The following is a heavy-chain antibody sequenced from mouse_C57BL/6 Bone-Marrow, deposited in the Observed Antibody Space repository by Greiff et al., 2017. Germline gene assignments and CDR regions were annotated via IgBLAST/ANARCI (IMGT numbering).Heavy chain of an antibody. CDR1: GYTFTSYW. D-gene: IGHD1-2*01. Sequence: QVQLQQPGAELVKPGASVKMSCKASGYTFTSYWITWVKQRPGQGLEWIGAFYPGSGSTNYTEKFKSQATLSVDTSSSPAYMQLSSLTSEGSAGHYCTTAHPYFAYWGQGALGTVSA. J-gene: IGHJ3*01. CDR3: TTAHPYFAY. CDR2: FYPGSGST. V-gene: IGHV1-55*01.